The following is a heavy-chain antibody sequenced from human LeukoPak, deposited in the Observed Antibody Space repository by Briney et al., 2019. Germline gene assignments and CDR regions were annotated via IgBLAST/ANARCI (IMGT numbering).Heavy chain of an antibody. CDR1: GFTFSSYG. D-gene: IGHD4-17*01. Sequence: GGSLRLSCAASGFTFSSYGMHWVRQAPGKGLEWVAVISYDGSNKYYADSVKGRFTISRDNSKNTLYLQMNSLRAEDTAVYYCARDWSNYNYGDLDAFDIWGQGTMVTVPS. CDR3: ARDWSNYNYGDLDAFDI. CDR2: ISYDGSNK. V-gene: IGHV3-30*03. J-gene: IGHJ3*02.